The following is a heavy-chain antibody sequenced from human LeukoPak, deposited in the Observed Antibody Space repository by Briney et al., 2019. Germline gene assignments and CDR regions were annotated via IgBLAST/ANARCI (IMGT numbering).Heavy chain of an antibody. J-gene: IGHJ4*02. Sequence: GESLKISCKGSGYYFTSSWIGWVRQMPGKGLEWMGIIYPGDSDTRYSPSFRGQVTFSADKSISTASLQWSSLKASDTAMYYCARGSGSYYRGFDYWGQGTLVTVSS. CDR1: GYYFTSSW. D-gene: IGHD3-10*01. CDR2: IYPGDSDT. V-gene: IGHV5-51*01. CDR3: ARGSGSYYRGFDY.